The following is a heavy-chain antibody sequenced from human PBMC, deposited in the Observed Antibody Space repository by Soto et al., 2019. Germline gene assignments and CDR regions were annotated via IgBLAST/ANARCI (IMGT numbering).Heavy chain of an antibody. CDR2: TYYRSKWYN. CDR3: ARVYDFWSGSSPHSYYMDV. Sequence: SQTLSLTCAISGDSVSSNSAAWNWIRQSPSRGLEWLGRTYYRSKWYNDYAVSVKSRITINPDTSKNQFSLQPNSVTPEDTAVYYCARVYDFWSGSSPHSYYMDVWGKGTTVTVSS. CDR1: GDSVSSNSAA. D-gene: IGHD3-3*01. V-gene: IGHV6-1*01. J-gene: IGHJ6*03.